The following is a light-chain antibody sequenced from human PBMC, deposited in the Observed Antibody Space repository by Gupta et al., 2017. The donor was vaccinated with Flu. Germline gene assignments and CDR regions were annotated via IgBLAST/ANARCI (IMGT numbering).Light chain of an antibody. CDR1: QSVSSN. Sequence: EMVMTQFPATLSVSPGERATLSRRASQSVSSNLAWYQQKPGQGPRLLIYGASTRATGIPARFSGSGSGTEFTLTISSLQSEDFAVYYCQQYNNWPPLTFGGGTKVEIK. V-gene: IGKV3-15*01. J-gene: IGKJ4*01. CDR3: QQYNNWPPLT. CDR2: GAS.